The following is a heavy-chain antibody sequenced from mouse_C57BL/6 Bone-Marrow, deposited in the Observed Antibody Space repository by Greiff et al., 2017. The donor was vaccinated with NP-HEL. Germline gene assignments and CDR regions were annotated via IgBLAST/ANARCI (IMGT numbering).Heavy chain of an antibody. CDR2: IRSKSSNYAT. Sequence: EVQRVESGGGLVQPKGSSKLSCAASGFTFNTYAMHWVRQAPGKGLEWVARIRSKSSNYATYYADSVKDRFTISRDDSQSMLYLQMNNLKTEDTAMYYCVRDRDGSSYDYAMDYWGQGTSVTVSS. CDR1: GFTFNTYA. J-gene: IGHJ4*01. V-gene: IGHV10-3*01. CDR3: VRDRDGSSYDYAMDY. D-gene: IGHD1-1*01.